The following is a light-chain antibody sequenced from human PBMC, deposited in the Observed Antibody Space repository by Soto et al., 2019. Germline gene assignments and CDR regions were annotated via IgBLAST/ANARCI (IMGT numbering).Light chain of an antibody. J-gene: IGLJ2*01. CDR3: QSYDSSLSGPV. CDR1: SSNIGAGYD. V-gene: IGLV1-40*01. CDR2: GNK. Sequence: QSVLTQPPSVSGAPGQRVIISCTGSSSNIGAGYDVHWYQQLPGTAPKLLIYGNKNRPSGVPDRISGSKSATSASLAITGLQAEAEGDYYCQSYDSSLSGPVFGGGTKLTVL.